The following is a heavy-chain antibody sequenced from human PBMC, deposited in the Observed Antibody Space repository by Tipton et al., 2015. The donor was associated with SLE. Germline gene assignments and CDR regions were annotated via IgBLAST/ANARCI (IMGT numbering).Heavy chain of an antibody. CDR1: GGSFSGYY. CDR3: ARRSSGWYGY. V-gene: IGHV4-34*01. J-gene: IGHJ4*02. CDR2: INHSGST. Sequence: TLSLTCAVYGGSFSGYYWSWIRQPPGKGLEWIGEINHSGSTNYNPSLKSRVTISVDTSKNQFSLKLSSVTAADTAVYYCARRSSGWYGYWGQGTLVTVSS. D-gene: IGHD6-19*01.